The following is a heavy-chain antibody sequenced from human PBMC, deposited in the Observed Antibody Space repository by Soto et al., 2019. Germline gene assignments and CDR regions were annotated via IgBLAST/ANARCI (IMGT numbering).Heavy chain of an antibody. V-gene: IGHV3-23*01. Sequence: HPGGSLRLSCAASGFTFSSYAMSWVRQAPGKGLEWVSAISGSGGSTYYADSVKGRFTISRDNSKNTLYLQMNSLRAEDTAVYYCAKSLAVAPFYYFDYWGQGTLVTVSS. J-gene: IGHJ4*02. CDR3: AKSLAVAPFYYFDY. CDR2: ISGSGGST. D-gene: IGHD6-19*01. CDR1: GFTFSSYA.